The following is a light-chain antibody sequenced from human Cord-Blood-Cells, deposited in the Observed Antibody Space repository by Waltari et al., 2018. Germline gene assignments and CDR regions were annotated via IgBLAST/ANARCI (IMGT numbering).Light chain of an antibody. CDR1: QSVSSY. J-gene: IGKJ5*01. V-gene: IGKV3-11*01. Sequence: EIVLTQSPATLPLSQGERATLSCRASQSVSSYLAWYQQKPGQAPRLLIYDASNRATDIPARFSGSGSGTDFTLTISSLEPEDFAVYYCQQRSNWQITFGQGTRLEIK. CDR2: DAS. CDR3: QQRSNWQIT.